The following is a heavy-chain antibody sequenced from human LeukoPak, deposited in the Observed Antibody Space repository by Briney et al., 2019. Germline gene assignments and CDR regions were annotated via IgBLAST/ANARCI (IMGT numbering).Heavy chain of an antibody. Sequence: GGSLRLSCAASGFTFSSYGMHWVRQAPGKGLEWVAFIRYDGSNKYYADSVKGRFTISRDNSKNTLYLQMNSLRAEDTAVYYCARGGRRVYYGMDVWGQGTTVTVSS. V-gene: IGHV3-30*02. CDR1: GFTFSSYG. CDR3: ARGGRRVYYGMDV. CDR2: IRYDGSNK. J-gene: IGHJ6*02.